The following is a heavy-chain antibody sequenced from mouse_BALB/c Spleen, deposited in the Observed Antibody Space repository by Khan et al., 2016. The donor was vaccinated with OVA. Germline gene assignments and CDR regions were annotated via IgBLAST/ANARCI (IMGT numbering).Heavy chain of an antibody. J-gene: IGHJ3*01. Sequence: VQLQESGAELVKPGASVKLSCKASGYTVTSYYMYWVKQRPGQGLEWIGEINPSDGDTNFNEKFKSKATLTVDKSSSTAYMQLSSLTSEDSAVYYCTRSGYGTFAYWGQGTLVTVSA. CDR3: TRSGYGTFAY. D-gene: IGHD2-1*01. CDR1: GYTVTSYY. V-gene: IGHV1S81*02. CDR2: INPSDGDT.